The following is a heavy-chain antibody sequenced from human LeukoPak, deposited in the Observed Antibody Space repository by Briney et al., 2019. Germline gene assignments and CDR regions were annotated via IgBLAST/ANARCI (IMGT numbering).Heavy chain of an antibody. V-gene: IGHV1-8*01. J-gene: IGHJ6*02. Sequence: ASVKVSCKASGYTFTSYDINWVRQATGQGLEWMGWMNPNSGNTGYAQKFQGRVTMTRNTSISTAYMELSSLRFEDTAVYYCARGALVVPEVYYYYGMDVWGQGTTVTVSS. CDR3: ARGALVVPEVYYYYGMDV. CDR2: MNPNSGNT. CDR1: GYTFTSYD. D-gene: IGHD2-2*01.